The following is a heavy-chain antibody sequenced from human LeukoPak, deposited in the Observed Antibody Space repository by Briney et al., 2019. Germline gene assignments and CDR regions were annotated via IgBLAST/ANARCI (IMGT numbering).Heavy chain of an antibody. CDR1: GFTLSSYA. D-gene: IGHD2-21*01. J-gene: IGHJ4*02. V-gene: IGHV3-23*01. CDR3: AKAPVTTCRGAYCYPFDY. CDR2: ISDSGNT. Sequence: GGSLRLSCAASGFTLSSYAMSWVRQAPGKGLEWVSAISDSGNTYHADSVKGRFTISRDSSKNTQFLQMNRLRPEDAAVYYCAKAPVTTCRGAYCYPFDYWGQGTLVTVSS.